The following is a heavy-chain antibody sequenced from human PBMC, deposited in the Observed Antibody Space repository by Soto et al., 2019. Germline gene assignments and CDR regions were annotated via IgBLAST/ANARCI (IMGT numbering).Heavy chain of an antibody. CDR1: GDSISRIDFY. Sequence: TLSLTCSVSGDSISRIDFYWTWIRQHPEKGLEWIGNIYFRGNTYYSPSLESRLTISVDTSKNQFSLKLTSVTAADTAVYYCAREGGSYDSGGYLIRGAFDIWGQGTMVTVSS. CDR3: AREGGSYDSGGYLIRGAFDI. D-gene: IGHD3-22*01. V-gene: IGHV4-31*03. J-gene: IGHJ3*02. CDR2: IYFRGNT.